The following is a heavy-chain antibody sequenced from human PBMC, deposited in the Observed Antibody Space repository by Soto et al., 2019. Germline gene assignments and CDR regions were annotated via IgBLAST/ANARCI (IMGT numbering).Heavy chain of an antibody. Sequence: LSLTCTVSGGSISSGGYYWSWIRQHPGKGLEWIGYIYYSGSTYYNPSLKSRVTISVDTSKNQFSLKLSSVTAADTAVYYCATYDSSDYYSGSPIGWFDPWGQGTLVTVSS. CDR2: IYYSGST. D-gene: IGHD3-22*01. J-gene: IGHJ5*02. CDR3: ATYDSSDYYSGSPIGWFDP. V-gene: IGHV4-31*03. CDR1: GGSISSGGYY.